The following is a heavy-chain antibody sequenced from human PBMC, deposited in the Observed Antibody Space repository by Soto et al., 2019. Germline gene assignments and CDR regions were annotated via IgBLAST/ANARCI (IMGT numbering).Heavy chain of an antibody. V-gene: IGHV3-30*18. D-gene: IGHD2-15*01. CDR2: ISYDGSNK. J-gene: IGHJ6*01. CDR3: AKDLVVAIYYYDGMDV. CDR1: GFTFSSYG. Sequence: QVQLVESGGGVVQPGRSLRLSCAASGFTFSSYGMHWVRQAPGKGLEWVAVISYDGSNKYYAGSVKGRFTISRDNSKNTLYLPMNSRRAEDTAVYYCAKDLVVAIYYYDGMDVW.